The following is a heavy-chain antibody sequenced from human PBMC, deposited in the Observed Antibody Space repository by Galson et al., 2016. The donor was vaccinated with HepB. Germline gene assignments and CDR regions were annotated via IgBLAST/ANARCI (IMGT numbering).Heavy chain of an antibody. D-gene: IGHD4-11*01. CDR2: ISGRGVGT. J-gene: IGHJ5*02. Sequence: SLRLSCAASGFTFINYAMSWVRQAPGKGLEWVSSISGRGVGTTYYADSVKGRFTISRDNSKTTLYLQMNSLRVEDTAVYYCATSDYDNFGPLGWFDPWGQGTQVTVAS. CDR1: GFTFINYA. CDR3: ATSDYDNFGPLGWFDP. V-gene: IGHV3-23*01.